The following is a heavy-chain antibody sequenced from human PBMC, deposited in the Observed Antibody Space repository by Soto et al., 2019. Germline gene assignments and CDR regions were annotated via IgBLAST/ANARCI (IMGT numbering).Heavy chain of an antibody. CDR3: AKGLMGSFDP. J-gene: IGHJ5*02. D-gene: IGHD6-19*01. Sequence: EVQLVESGGGLVQPGGSLRLSCAASGFTFSSYSMNWVRQAPGKGLEWVSYISGSSSTIYYAASVKRRFTISRDNAKNSLYFQMNSRREEDTAVWYCAKGLMGSFDPWGEGALVTVSS. V-gene: IGHV3-48*02. CDR2: ISGSSSTI. CDR1: GFTFSSYS.